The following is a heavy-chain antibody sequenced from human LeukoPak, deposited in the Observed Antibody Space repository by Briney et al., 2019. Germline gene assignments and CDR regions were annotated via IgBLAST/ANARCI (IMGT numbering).Heavy chain of an antibody. CDR1: GFTFSSYS. J-gene: IGHJ4*02. V-gene: IGHV3-21*01. CDR3: AKDRIGGYSYGSYDY. D-gene: IGHD5-18*01. CDR2: ISSSSSYI. Sequence: GGSLRLSCAASGFTFSSYSMNWVRQAPGKGLEWVSSISSSSSYIYYADSVKGRFTISRDNAKNSLYLQMNSLRAEDTAVYYCAKDRIGGYSYGSYDYWGRGSLVTVSS.